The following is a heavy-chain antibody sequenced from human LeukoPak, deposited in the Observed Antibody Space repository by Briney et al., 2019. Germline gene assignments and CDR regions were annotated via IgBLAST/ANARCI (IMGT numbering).Heavy chain of an antibody. CDR2: IYYSGST. Sequence: SETLSLTCTVSGGSISSSSYYWGWIRQPPGKGLEWIGSIYYSGSTYYNPSLKSRVTISVDTSKNQFSLKLSSVTAADTAVYYCARDQYDYVWGSYRRPTYYFDYWGQGTLVTVSS. CDR3: ARDQYDYVWGSYRRPTYYFDY. J-gene: IGHJ4*02. V-gene: IGHV4-39*07. CDR1: GGSISSSSYY. D-gene: IGHD3-16*02.